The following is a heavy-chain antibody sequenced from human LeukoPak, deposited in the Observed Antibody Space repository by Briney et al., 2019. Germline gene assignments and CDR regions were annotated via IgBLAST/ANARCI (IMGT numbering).Heavy chain of an antibody. D-gene: IGHD3-10*01. Sequence: PGGSLRLSCAASGFTFSVNWMHWVRQAPGKGLVWVSHINSDGSSTTYADSVKGRFTISRDNAKNTLYLQMNSLRAEDTAVYYCRYGSGTYSFDYWGQGTLVTVSS. J-gene: IGHJ4*02. V-gene: IGHV3-74*01. CDR2: INSDGSST. CDR1: GFTFSVNW. CDR3: RYGSGTYSFDY.